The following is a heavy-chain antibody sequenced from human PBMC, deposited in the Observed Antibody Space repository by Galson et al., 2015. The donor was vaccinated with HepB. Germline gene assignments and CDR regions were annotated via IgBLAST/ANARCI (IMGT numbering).Heavy chain of an antibody. D-gene: IGHD2-15*01. J-gene: IGHJ5*02. CDR2: FDPEDGET. V-gene: IGHV1-24*01. CDR1: GYTLTELS. Sequence: SVKVSCKVSGYTLTELSMHWVRQAPGKGLEWMGGFDPEDGETIYAQKFQGRVTMTEDTSTDTAYMELSSLRSEDTAVYCCATRDCSGGSCYLGGWFDPWGQGTLVTVSS. CDR3: ATRDCSGGSCYLGGWFDP.